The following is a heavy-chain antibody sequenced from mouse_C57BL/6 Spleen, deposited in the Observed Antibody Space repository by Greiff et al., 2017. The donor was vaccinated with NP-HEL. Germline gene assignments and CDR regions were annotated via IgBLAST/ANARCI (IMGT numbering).Heavy chain of an antibody. Sequence: EVKLVESGGGLVKPGGSLKLSCAASGFTFSSYGMSWVRQTPDKRLEWVATISSGGSYTYYPDSVKGRFTISRDNAKNTLYLQMSSLKSEDTAMYYCARHTDILDYFDYWGQGTTLTVSS. CDR2: ISSGGSYT. D-gene: IGHD1-1*01. V-gene: IGHV5-6*03. CDR1: GFTFSSYG. CDR3: ARHTDILDYFDY. J-gene: IGHJ2*01.